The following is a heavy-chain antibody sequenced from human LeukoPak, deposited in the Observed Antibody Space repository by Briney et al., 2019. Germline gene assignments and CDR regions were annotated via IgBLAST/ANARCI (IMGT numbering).Heavy chain of an antibody. D-gene: IGHD5-24*01. CDR1: GGSFSAYY. V-gene: IGHV4-34*01. CDR3: ARGQDGAFDI. Sequence: SETLSLTCAVFGGSFSAYYWSWIRQPPGKGLEWIGEINHSGSTNYNPSLKSRVTISVDTSKNQFSLKLSSVTAADTAVYYCARGQDGAFDIWGQGTMVTVSS. CDR2: INHSGST. J-gene: IGHJ3*02.